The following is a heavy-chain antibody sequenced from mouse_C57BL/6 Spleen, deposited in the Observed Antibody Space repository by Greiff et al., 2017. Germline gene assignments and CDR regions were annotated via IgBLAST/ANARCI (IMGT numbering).Heavy chain of an antibody. CDR2: IYPGDGAT. D-gene: IGHD1-1*01. CDR1: GYAFSSSW. J-gene: IGHJ4*01. V-gene: IGHV1-82*01. CDR3: ARSESSH. Sequence: VQLQESGPELVKPGASVKISCKASGYAFSSSWMNWMKQRPGKGLEWIGRIYPGDGATNYHGKFKGKATLTADKTSSTAYTQTSSETAEDSAVYFCARSESSHWGQGTSVTVSS.